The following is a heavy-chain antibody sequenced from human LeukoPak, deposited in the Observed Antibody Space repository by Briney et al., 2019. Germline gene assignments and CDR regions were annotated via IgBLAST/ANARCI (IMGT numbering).Heavy chain of an antibody. Sequence: PSETLSLTCTVSGGSISSSSYYWGWIRQPPGKGMDWIGSIYYSGSTYYNPSLKSRVTISVDTSKNQFSLKLSSVTAADTAVYYCARDGSGCSSTSCYHIIGYWGQGTLVTVSS. J-gene: IGHJ4*02. D-gene: IGHD2-2*01. CDR1: GGSISSSSYY. CDR3: ARDGSGCSSTSCYHIIGY. CDR2: IYYSGST. V-gene: IGHV4-39*07.